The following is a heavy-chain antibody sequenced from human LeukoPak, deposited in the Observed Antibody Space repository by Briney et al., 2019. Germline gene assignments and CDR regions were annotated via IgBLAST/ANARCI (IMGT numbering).Heavy chain of an antibody. CDR2: IWFDGSNK. CDR1: GFTFSSYG. J-gene: IGHJ6*03. Sequence: PGRSLRLSCAASGFTFSSYGMHWVRQAPGKGLEWVAVIWFDGSNKYYADSVKGRFTISRDNSKNTLYLQMNSLRAEDTAVYYCARDGRRMRYYYYYMDVWGKGTTVTVSS. V-gene: IGHV3-33*01. D-gene: IGHD2-15*01. CDR3: ARDGRRMRYYYYYMDV.